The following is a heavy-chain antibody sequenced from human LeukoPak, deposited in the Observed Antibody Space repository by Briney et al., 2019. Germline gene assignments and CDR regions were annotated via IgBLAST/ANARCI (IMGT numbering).Heavy chain of an antibody. CDR2: ITGTGGGT. CDR3: AKRTSTTGTIAAFDI. V-gene: IGHV3-23*01. Sequence: GGSLRLSCAASGFTFDNYALSWVRQAPEQGLEWLSTITGTGGGTYYADSVKGRFTISRDNSKDTLYLQLNSLRVEDTAIYYCAKRTSTTGTIAAFDIWGQGTMVTVSS. J-gene: IGHJ3*02. D-gene: IGHD1-1*01. CDR1: GFTFDNYA.